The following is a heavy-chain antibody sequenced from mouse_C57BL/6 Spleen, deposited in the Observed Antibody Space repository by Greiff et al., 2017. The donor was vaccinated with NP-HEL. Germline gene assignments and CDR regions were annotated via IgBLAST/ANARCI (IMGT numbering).Heavy chain of an antibody. J-gene: IGHJ4*01. CDR1: GYTFTSYW. CDR2: IDPSDSYT. CDR3: VYGRAMDY. D-gene: IGHD1-1*01. V-gene: IGHV1-69*01. Sequence: QVQLQQPGAELVMPGASVKLSCKASGYTFTSYWMHWVKQRPGQGLEWIGEIDPSDSYTNYNQKFKGKSTWTVDKSSSTAYMQLSSLTSEDCAVYYCVYGRAMDYWGQGTSVTVSS.